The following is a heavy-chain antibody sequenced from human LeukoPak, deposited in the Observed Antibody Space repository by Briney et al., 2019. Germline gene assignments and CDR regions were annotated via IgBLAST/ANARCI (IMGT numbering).Heavy chain of an antibody. CDR1: GYSISSGYY. J-gene: IGHJ4*02. CDR3: ARADIAAAGHSNDY. Sequence: SETLSLTCTVSGYSISSGYYWGWIRQPPGKGLEWIGSIYHSGSTYYNPSLKSRVTISVDTSKNQFSLKLSSVTAADTAVYYCARADIAAAGHSNDYWGQGTLVTVSS. CDR2: IYHSGST. V-gene: IGHV4-38-2*02. D-gene: IGHD6-13*01.